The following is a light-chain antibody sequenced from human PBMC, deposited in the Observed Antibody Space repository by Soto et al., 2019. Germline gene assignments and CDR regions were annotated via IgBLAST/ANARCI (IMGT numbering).Light chain of an antibody. CDR1: QSVGSN. Sequence: EIVMMQSPATLSVSPGERATLSCRASQSVGSNLAWYQQKPGQAPRLLIYGASTRATGIPARFSGSGSGTEFTLTISSLQSEDFAVYYCQQYNNWPLTFGGGTKVEIK. V-gene: IGKV3-15*01. J-gene: IGKJ4*01. CDR2: GAS. CDR3: QQYNNWPLT.